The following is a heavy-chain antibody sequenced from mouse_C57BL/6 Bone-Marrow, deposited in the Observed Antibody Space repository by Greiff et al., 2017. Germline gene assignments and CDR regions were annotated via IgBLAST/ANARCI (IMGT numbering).Heavy chain of an antibody. V-gene: IGHV2-2*01. Sequence: QVQLQQSGPGLVQPSQSLSITCTVSGFSLTSYGVHWVRQSPGKGLEWRGVIWSGGSTDYNAAFISRLSISKDNSKSQVFFKMNSLQADDTAIYYCARRGMIQLDYWGQGTSVTVSS. CDR1: GFSLTSYG. D-gene: IGHD2-4*01. CDR2: IWSGGST. J-gene: IGHJ4*01. CDR3: ARRGMIQLDY.